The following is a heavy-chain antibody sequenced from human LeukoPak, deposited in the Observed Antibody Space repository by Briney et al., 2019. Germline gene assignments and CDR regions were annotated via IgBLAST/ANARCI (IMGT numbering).Heavy chain of an antibody. V-gene: IGHV1-69*13. Sequence: SVKVSCKASGGTFSSYAISWVRQAPGQGLEWMGGIIPIFGTANYAQKFQGRVTITADESTSTAYMELSSLRSEDTAVYYCASNPYCGGDCYSRLDYWGQGTLVTVSS. CDR3: ASNPYCGGDCYSRLDY. CDR2: IIPIFGTA. CDR1: GGTFSSYA. J-gene: IGHJ4*02. D-gene: IGHD2-21*02.